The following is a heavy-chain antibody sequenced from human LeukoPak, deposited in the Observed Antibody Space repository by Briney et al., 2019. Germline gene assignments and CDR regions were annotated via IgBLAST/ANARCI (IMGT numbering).Heavy chain of an antibody. D-gene: IGHD5-18*01. Sequence: SETLSLTCTVSGGSISSGGYYWSWIRQHPGKGLEWIGYIYYSGSTYYNPSLKSRVTISVDTSKNQFSLKLSSVTAADTAVYYCARGGLGYSYGHGYFDYWGQGTLVTVSS. CDR3: ARGGLGYSYGHGYFDY. CDR1: GGSISSGGYY. J-gene: IGHJ4*02. V-gene: IGHV4-31*03. CDR2: IYYSGST.